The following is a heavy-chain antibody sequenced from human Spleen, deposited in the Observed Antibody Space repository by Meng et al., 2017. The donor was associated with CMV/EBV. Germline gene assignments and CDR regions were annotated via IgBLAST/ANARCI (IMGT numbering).Heavy chain of an antibody. CDR3: ARGYSSGWYPYYFDY. J-gene: IGHJ4*02. V-gene: IGHV4-34*01. CDR1: GGSFSGYY. CDR2: INHSGST. D-gene: IGHD6-19*01. Sequence: QGQRHQWGAGLLKPSETLSLTCAVHGGSFSGYYWSWIRQPPGKGLEWIGEINHSGSTNYNPSLKSRVTISVDTSKNQFSLKLSSVTAADTAVYYCARGYSSGWYPYYFDYWGQGTLVTVSS.